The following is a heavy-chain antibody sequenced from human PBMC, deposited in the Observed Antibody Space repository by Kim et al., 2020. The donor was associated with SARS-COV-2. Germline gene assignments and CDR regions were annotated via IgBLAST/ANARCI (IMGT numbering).Heavy chain of an antibody. V-gene: IGHV3-30-3*01. CDR3: ARDPSSRLRGLTYSYYGMYV. J-gene: IGHJ6*02. CDR1: GFTFSSCA. CDR2: ISYDGSNK. Sequence: GGSLRLSCAASGFTFSSCAIHWVRQAPGKGLEWVAVISYDGSNKNYADSVKGRFTISRDNSKNTLYLQMNSLRAEDTALYYCARDPSSRLRGLTYSYYGMYVWGQGTTVTVSS. D-gene: IGHD3-10*01.